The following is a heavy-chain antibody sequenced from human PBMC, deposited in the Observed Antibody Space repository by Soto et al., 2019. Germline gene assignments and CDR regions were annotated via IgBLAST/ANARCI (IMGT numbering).Heavy chain of an antibody. D-gene: IGHD4-4*01. V-gene: IGHV3-9*01. CDR1: GFTFDDYA. CDR2: ISWNSGSI. Sequence: GGSLRLSCAASGFTFDDYAMHWVRQAPGKGLEWVSGISWNSGSIGYADSVKGRFTISRDNAKNSLYLQMNSLRAEDTALYYCAKIASNYGYYFDYWGQGTLVTVSS. J-gene: IGHJ4*02. CDR3: AKIASNYGYYFDY.